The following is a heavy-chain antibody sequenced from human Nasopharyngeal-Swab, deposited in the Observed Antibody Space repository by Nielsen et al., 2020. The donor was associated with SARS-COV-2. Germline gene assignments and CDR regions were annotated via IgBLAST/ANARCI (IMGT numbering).Heavy chain of an antibody. CDR1: GFTVSSNY. V-gene: IGHV3-33*08. Sequence: GGSRLSCAASGFTVSSNYMSWVRQAPGKGLEWVAVIWYDGSNKYYADSVKGRFTISRDNSKNTLYLQMDSLRAEDTAVYYCARDSDFWSGYYDYWGQGTLVTVSS. J-gene: IGHJ4*02. D-gene: IGHD3-3*01. CDR3: ARDSDFWSGYYDY. CDR2: IWYDGSNK.